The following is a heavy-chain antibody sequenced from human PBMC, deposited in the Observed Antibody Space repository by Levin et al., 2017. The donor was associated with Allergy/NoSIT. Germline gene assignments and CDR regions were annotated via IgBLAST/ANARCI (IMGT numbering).Heavy chain of an antibody. J-gene: IGHJ4*02. V-gene: IGHV4-39*01. CDR2: IYFSGST. D-gene: IGHD6-19*01. Sequence: SETLSLICSVSGGPITITSYYWGWIRQPPGKGLEWIGNIYFSGSTYYSPSLKSRVTISVDTSKNQFSLRLTSVTAADTDVYYCGRRGGSGWHGGFDYWGQGTLVTVSS. CDR1: GGPITITSYY. CDR3: GRRGGSGWHGGFDY.